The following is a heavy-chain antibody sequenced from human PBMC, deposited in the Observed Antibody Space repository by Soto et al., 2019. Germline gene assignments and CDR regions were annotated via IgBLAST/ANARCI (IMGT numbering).Heavy chain of an antibody. J-gene: IGHJ6*02. Sequence: GGSLRLSCAASGFTFSSYVMHWVRQAPGKGLEWVAVISYDGSNKYYADSVKGRFTISRDNSKNTLYLQMNSLRAEDTAVYYCAKDLIVVAAHYYYYGMDVWGQGTTVTVSS. CDR2: ISYDGSNK. V-gene: IGHV3-30*18. CDR3: AKDLIVVAAHYYYYGMDV. D-gene: IGHD6-19*01. CDR1: GFTFSSYV.